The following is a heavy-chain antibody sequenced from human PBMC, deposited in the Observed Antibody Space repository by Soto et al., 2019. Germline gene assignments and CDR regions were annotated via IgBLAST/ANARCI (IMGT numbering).Heavy chain of an antibody. CDR3: SSRDPTYSYGDY. Sequence: EVQLVESGGGLVQPGGSLRLSCAASEFTFSTFWMSWVRQAPGKGLEWLANIKQDGSEQYYMDSVKGRFTISRDNAKNSLYLQMNSLRAEDTAVYYCSSRDPTYSYGDYWGQGTLVTVSS. D-gene: IGHD5-18*01. CDR2: IKQDGSEQ. V-gene: IGHV3-7*01. J-gene: IGHJ4*02. CDR1: EFTFSTFW.